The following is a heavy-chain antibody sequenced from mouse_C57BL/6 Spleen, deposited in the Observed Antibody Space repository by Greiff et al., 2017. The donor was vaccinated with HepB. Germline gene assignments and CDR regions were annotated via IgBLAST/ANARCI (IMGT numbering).Heavy chain of an antibody. CDR2: INPNNGGT. V-gene: IGHV1-26*01. Sequence: EVQLQQSGPELVKPGASVKISCKASGYTFTDYYMNWVKQSHGKSLEWIGDINPNNGGTSYNQKFKGKATLTVDKSPSTAYMELRSLTSEDSAVYYCARMGDYDRYAMDYWGQGTSGTVSS. CDR3: ARMGDYDRYAMDY. J-gene: IGHJ4*01. CDR1: GYTFTDYY. D-gene: IGHD2-4*01.